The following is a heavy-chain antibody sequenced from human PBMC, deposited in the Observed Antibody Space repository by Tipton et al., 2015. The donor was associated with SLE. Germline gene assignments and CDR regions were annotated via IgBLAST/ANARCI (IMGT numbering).Heavy chain of an antibody. CDR1: GGSISTNSW. D-gene: IGHD1-7*01. V-gene: IGHV4-4*02. CDR2: IFRSGTS. J-gene: IGHJ4*02. Sequence: TLSLTCVISGGSISTNSWWSWVRQAPGKGLEWIASIFRSGTSYYNPSLKRRVTISGDTSKNQFSLKLNSATATDTAVYYCARDSNNWNYGYFDYWGQGILVTVSS. CDR3: ARDSNNWNYGYFDY.